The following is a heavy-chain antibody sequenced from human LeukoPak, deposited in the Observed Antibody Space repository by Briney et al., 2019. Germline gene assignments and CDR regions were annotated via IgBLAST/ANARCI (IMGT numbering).Heavy chain of an antibody. V-gene: IGHV3-23*01. J-gene: IGHJ6*03. CDR3: AKDHYRITGIAYYMDV. CDR1: GFMFGGYA. CDR2: ISGSGGST. Sequence: GGSLRLSCTASGFMFGGYAVSWVRQAPGKGLEWVSAISGSGGSTYYADSVKGRFTISRDNSKNTLYLQMNSLRAEDTAVYYCAKDHYRITGIAYYMDVWGKGTTVTVSS. D-gene: IGHD1-20*01.